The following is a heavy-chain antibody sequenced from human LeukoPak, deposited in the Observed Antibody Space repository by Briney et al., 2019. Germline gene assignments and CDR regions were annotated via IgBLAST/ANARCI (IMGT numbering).Heavy chain of an antibody. Sequence: PGGSLRLSCAASGFTFSSYGMHWVRQAPGKGLEWVAFIRYDGSNKYYADSVKGRFTISRDNSKNTLYLQMNSLRAEDTAVYYCARGDDYYYYYMGVWGKGTTVTISS. CDR3: ARGDDYYYYYMGV. CDR2: IRYDGSNK. J-gene: IGHJ6*03. V-gene: IGHV3-30*02. CDR1: GFTFSSYG.